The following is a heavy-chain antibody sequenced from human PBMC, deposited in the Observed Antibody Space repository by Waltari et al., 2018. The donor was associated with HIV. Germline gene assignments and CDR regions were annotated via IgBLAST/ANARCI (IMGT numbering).Heavy chain of an antibody. D-gene: IGHD4-17*01. V-gene: IGHV3-21*01. CDR2: LSGVNTNN. CDR3: ARDRDYGDYYYYYGMDV. Sequence: EVQLVESGGGLVKPGGYLRLSCAASGFTFSSYSMKWVRQAPGKGLGWVSSLSGVNTNNDNADSGKGRFTISRDNTKNSLYLQINSLGVEDTAVYYCARDRDYGDYYYYYGMDVWGQGTTVTVSS. J-gene: IGHJ6*02. CDR1: GFTFSSYS.